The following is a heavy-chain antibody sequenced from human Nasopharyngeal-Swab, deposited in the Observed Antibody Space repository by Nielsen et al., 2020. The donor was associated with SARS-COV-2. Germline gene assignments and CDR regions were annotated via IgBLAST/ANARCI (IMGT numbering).Heavy chain of an antibody. V-gene: IGHV5-51*01. D-gene: IGHD5-24*01. CDR3: ARRAARDGYNYEVDP. J-gene: IGHJ5*02. Sequence: GESLKISCTGFGYSFAKYWIGWVRQMPGKGLGWMGSIYPGNSDTRYSPAFHGRVTISADKSINAAYLHWTSLRASDTAVYYCARRAARDGYNYEVDPWGQGTLVTVSS. CDR2: IYPGNSDT. CDR1: GYSFAKYW.